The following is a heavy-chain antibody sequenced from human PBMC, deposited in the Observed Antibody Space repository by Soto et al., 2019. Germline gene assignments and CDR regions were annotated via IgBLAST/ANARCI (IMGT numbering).Heavy chain of an antibody. CDR3: ARDGNVDIVATPPVAFDI. V-gene: IGHV3-33*01. Sequence: QVQLVESGGGVVQPGRSLRLSCAASGFTFSSYGMHWVRQAPGKGLEWVAVIWYDGSNKFHADSVKGRFTISRDNSKNTLYLQMNSLRAEDTAVYYCARDGNVDIVATPPVAFDIWGQGTMVTVSS. J-gene: IGHJ3*02. CDR2: IWYDGSNK. D-gene: IGHD5-12*01. CDR1: GFTFSSYG.